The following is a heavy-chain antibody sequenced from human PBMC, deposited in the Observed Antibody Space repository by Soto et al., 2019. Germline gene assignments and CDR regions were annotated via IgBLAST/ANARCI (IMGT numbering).Heavy chain of an antibody. CDR2: ISAHNGNT. CDR1: GYGFTTYG. J-gene: IGHJ4*02. D-gene: IGHD1-1*01. Sequence: QVHLVQSGAEVKKPGASVKVSCKGSGYGFTTYGITWVRQAPEQGLEWMAWISAHNGNTNYAQKLQGRVTVTRDTSTSTAYMKLRSLRSDDTAVYYCARGRYGDYWGQGALVTVSS. V-gene: IGHV1-18*01. CDR3: ARGRYGDY.